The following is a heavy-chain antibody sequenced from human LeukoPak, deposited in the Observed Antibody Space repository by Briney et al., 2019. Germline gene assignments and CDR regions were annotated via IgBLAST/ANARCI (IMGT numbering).Heavy chain of an antibody. J-gene: IGHJ3*02. CDR1: GFTFSSYW. Sequence: GGSLRLSCAASGFTFSSYWMSWVRQAPGKGLEWVANIKQDGSEKYYVDSVKGRFTISRDNAKNSLYPQMNSLRAEDTAVYYCARGGYSYAFDIWGQGTMVTVSS. D-gene: IGHD5-18*01. CDR2: IKQDGSEK. CDR3: ARGGYSYAFDI. V-gene: IGHV3-7*01.